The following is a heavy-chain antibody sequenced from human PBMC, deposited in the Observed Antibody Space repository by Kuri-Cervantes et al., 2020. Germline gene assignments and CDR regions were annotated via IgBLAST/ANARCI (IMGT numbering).Heavy chain of an antibody. CDR1: GFTFSSYD. Sequence: GESLKISCAASGFTFSSYDMHWVRQATGKGLEWVSAIGTAGDTYYPGSVKGRFTISRENAKNSLYLQMNSLRAGDTAVYYCAKSVVPAASGDYWGQGTLVTVSS. CDR3: AKSVVPAASGDY. J-gene: IGHJ4*02. CDR2: IGTAGDT. V-gene: IGHV3-13*01. D-gene: IGHD2-2*01.